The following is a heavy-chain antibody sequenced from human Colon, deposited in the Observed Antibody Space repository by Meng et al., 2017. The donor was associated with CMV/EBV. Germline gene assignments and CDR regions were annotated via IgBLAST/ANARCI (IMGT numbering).Heavy chain of an antibody. Sequence: ASVKVSCKASGYTFTGYYMHWVRQAPGQGLEWMGWINPNSGGTNYAQKFKGRVTVTRDTSISTLYMELRSLRFDDTAIYYCARDGISSSPDFDYWGQGTPVTVSS. D-gene: IGHD1-14*01. CDR2: INPNSGGT. V-gene: IGHV1-2*02. CDR3: ARDGISSSPDFDY. CDR1: GYTFTGYY. J-gene: IGHJ4*02.